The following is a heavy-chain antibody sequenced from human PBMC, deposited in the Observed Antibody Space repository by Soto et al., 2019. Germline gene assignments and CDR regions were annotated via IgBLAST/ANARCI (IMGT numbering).Heavy chain of an antibody. CDR3: ARGRGAAADYFDF. J-gene: IGHJ4*02. Sequence: QVQLVESGGGLVKPGGSLRLSCAVSGFTFSDYYMTWIRQAPGKGLEWVSYISSSTSHTNYADSVKGRFTISRDNAKNSRFLQMNSLRAEDTAVYYWARGRGAAADYFDFWGQGTLVTVSS. CDR2: ISSSTSHT. V-gene: IGHV3-11*05. CDR1: GFTFSDYY. D-gene: IGHD6-13*01.